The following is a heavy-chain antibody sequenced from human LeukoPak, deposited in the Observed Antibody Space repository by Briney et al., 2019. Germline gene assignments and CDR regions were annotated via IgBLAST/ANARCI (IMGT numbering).Heavy chain of an antibody. CDR1: GFTFSSYW. CDR3: ARGNRYSGYEGDS. D-gene: IGHD5-12*01. CDR2: IKTDGSQI. V-gene: IGHV3-7*03. Sequence: GGSLRLSCVASGFTFSSYWMTWVRQAPGKGLEWVANIKTDGSQIYYVDSVKGRFTISRDNAKNSVYLQMNSLRAEDMAVYYCARGNRYSGYEGDSWGQGTLVTVSS. J-gene: IGHJ4*02.